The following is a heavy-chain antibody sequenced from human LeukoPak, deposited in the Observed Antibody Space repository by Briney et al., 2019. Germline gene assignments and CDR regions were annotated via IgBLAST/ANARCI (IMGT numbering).Heavy chain of an antibody. CDR2: ISWNSGSI. D-gene: IGHD6-19*01. J-gene: IGHJ4*02. Sequence: PGGSLRLSCAASGFTFSSYAMSWVRQAPGKGLEWVSGISWNSGSIGYADSVKGRFTISRDNAKNSLYLQMNSLRAEDTALYYCAKVPHGQWLVPNYFDYWGQGTLVTVSS. CDR3: AKVPHGQWLVPNYFDY. V-gene: IGHV3-9*01. CDR1: GFTFSSYA.